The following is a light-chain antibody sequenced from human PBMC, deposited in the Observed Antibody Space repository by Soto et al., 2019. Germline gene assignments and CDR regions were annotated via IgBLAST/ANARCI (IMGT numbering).Light chain of an antibody. CDR3: AAWDDSLSGVI. CDR1: SSNIGGNY. CDR2: RNS. V-gene: IGLV1-47*01. J-gene: IGLJ2*01. Sequence: QPVLTQSPSASGTPGQRVTISCSGSSSNIGGNYVYWYQQLPGRAPKLLICRNSQRPSGVPDRFSGSESGTSASLAISGLRSEDEADYYCAAWDDSLSGVIFGGGTKLTVL.